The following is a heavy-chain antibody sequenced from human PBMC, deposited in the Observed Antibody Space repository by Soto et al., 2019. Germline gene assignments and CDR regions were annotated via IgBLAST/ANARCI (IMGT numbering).Heavy chain of an antibody. CDR3: ARERGDSGYDSLYYYYYGMDV. CDR1: GYTFTSYY. D-gene: IGHD5-12*01. Sequence: ASVKVSCKASGYTFTSYYMHWVRQAPGQGLEWMGIINPSGGSTSYAQKFQGRVTMTRDTSTSTVYMELSSLGSEDTAVYYCARERGDSGYDSLYYYYYGMDVWGQGTTVTVSS. V-gene: IGHV1-46*01. J-gene: IGHJ6*02. CDR2: INPSGGST.